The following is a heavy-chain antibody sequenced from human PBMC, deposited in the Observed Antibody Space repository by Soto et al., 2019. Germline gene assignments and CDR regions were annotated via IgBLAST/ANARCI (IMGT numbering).Heavy chain of an antibody. Sequence: QVQLQESGPGLVKPSQTLSLTCTVSGDSISSGHYFWSWIRQLPGKGLEWIGNIFYNGSTFYNPSVDIHITSSPNTSKRQFSLKLSSVSAADTAVYLCSRHRYFDLWRRGSLITVPS. CDR2: IFYNGST. V-gene: IGHV4-31*01. J-gene: IGHJ2*01. CDR3: SRHRYFDL. CDR1: GDSISSGHYF.